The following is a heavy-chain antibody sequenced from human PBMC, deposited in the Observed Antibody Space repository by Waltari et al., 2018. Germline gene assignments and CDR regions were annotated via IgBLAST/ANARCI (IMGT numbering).Heavy chain of an antibody. J-gene: IGHJ4*02. V-gene: IGHV4-4*07. CDR1: GGSISSYY. CDR2: IYTSWST. CDR3: ARDWGIAVAVQGYYFDY. Sequence: QVQLQESGPGLVKPSETLSLTCTVSGGSISSYYWSWFRQPAGQGLEWIGRIYTSWSTNYNPSLKSRVTMSVDTSKNQFSLKLSSVTAADTAVYYCARDWGIAVAVQGYYFDYWGQGTLVTVSS. D-gene: IGHD6-19*01.